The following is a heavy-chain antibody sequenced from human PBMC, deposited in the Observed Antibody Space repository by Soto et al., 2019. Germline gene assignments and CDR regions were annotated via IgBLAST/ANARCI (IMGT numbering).Heavy chain of an antibody. Sequence: KTSETLSLTCTVSGGSISSGGYYWSWIRQHPGKGLEWIGYIYYSGSTYYNPSLKSRVTISVDTSKNQFSLKLSSVTAADTAVYYCASVDYDFWSGYSYQPLNCFGPWGQGTLVTVSS. CDR3: ASVDYDFWSGYSYQPLNCFGP. J-gene: IGHJ5*02. CDR2: IYYSGST. D-gene: IGHD3-3*01. V-gene: IGHV4-31*03. CDR1: GGSISSGGYY.